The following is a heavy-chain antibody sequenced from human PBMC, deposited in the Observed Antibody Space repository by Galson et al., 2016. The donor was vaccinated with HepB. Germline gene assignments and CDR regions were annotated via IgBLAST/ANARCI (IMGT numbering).Heavy chain of an antibody. D-gene: IGHD4-17*01. CDR3: ARHYGDYVGPDS. J-gene: IGHJ4*02. CDR1: GASISVTDW. Sequence: LSLTCVVSGASISVTDWWTWVRQPPGKGLEWIGEIYHSGTTLYSPSLRSRVTISIDKSKNQFSLNLNSVTAADTAVYYCARHYGDYVGPDSWGQGTLVTVSS. CDR2: IYHSGTT. V-gene: IGHV4/OR15-8*01.